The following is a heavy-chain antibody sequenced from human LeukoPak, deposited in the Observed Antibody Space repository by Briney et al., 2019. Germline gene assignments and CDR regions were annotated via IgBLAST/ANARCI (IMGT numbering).Heavy chain of an antibody. CDR3: ARVPSTVKADY. J-gene: IGHJ4*02. D-gene: IGHD4-17*01. CDR1: GFTFSNYW. V-gene: IGHV3-7*04. CDR2: INQDGSAT. Sequence: GGSLRLSCAVSGFTFSNYWMSWVRQVPGKGLEWVANINQDGSATYYVVSVKGRFTISRDNAKNSLFLRMGSLRAEDTALYYCARVPSTVKADYWGQGTLVTVSS.